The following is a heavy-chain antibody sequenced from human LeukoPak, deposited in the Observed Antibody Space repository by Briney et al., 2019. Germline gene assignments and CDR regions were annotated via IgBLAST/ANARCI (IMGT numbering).Heavy chain of an antibody. CDR2: IYYSGST. CDR3: ARGRAILRFFVSMDSMNWFDP. J-gene: IGHJ5*02. V-gene: IGHV4-39*07. CDR1: GGSISTYY. D-gene: IGHD3-3*01. Sequence: PSETLSLTCTVSGGSISTYYWSWIRQPPGKGLEWIASIYYSGSTYYNPSLKSRVTISVDTSKNQFSLKLSSVTAADTAVYYCARGRAILRFFVSMDSMNWFDPWGQGTLVTVSS.